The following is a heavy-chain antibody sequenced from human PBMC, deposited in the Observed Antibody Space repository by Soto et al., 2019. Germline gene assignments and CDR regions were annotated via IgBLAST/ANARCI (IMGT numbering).Heavy chain of an antibody. CDR2: ISAYNGNT. V-gene: IGHV1-18*01. Sequence: QVQLVQSGAEVKKPGASVKVSCKASGYTFNRFGFSWVRQAPGQGLERMGWISAYNGNTNYAQKVQGRVIMTTDTSTSTAYMELRSLRSDDTAVYYCARDRGEMANYYAMDVWGQGTTVTVSS. CDR3: ARDRGEMANYYAMDV. J-gene: IGHJ6*02. CDR1: GYTFNRFG. D-gene: IGHD3-16*01.